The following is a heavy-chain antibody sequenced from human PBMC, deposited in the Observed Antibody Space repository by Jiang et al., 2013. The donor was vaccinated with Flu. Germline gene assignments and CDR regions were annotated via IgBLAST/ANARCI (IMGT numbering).Heavy chain of an antibody. V-gene: IGHV3-30*02. D-gene: IGHD2-15*01. CDR2: IRYDGSNK. J-gene: IGHJ4*02. CDR1: GFTFSSYG. Sequence: VQLVESGGGVVQPGGSLRLSCAASGFTFSSYGMHWVRQAPGKGLEWVAFIRYDGSNKYYADSVKGRFTISRDNSKNTLYLQMNSLRAEDTAVYYCAKVVGGSGIDYWGQGTLVTVSS. CDR3: AKVVGGSGIDY.